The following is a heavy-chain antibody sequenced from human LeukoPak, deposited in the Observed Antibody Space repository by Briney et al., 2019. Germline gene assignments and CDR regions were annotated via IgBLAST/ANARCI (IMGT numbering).Heavy chain of an antibody. V-gene: IGHV4-59*11. CDR1: GFSFNILY. CDR2: IYDSGIT. D-gene: IGHD3-22*01. Sequence: SETLSLTCSVSGFSFNILYFIGIRQSPGKGREGIGYIYDSGITKYNPSLKSRVTISVDTSKNQFSLRLRSVTAADTAVYFCARAYSSASWFDPWGQGTLVTVSS. CDR3: ARAYSSASWFDP. J-gene: IGHJ5*02.